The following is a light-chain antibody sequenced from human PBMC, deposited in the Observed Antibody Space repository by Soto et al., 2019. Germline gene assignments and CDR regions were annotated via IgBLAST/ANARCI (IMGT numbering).Light chain of an antibody. J-gene: IGKJ2*01. V-gene: IGKV1-39*01. CDR2: DAS. CDR1: QTISTY. CDR3: QQTYRPSYT. Sequence: DIQMTQSPSSLSASVGDRVTITCRASQTISTYLNWYQQKPGKAPRLLIYDASSLLSGVPSRFSGSGSGTDFTLTIASLQPEDFSTYFCQQTYRPSYTFAQGTRLEIK.